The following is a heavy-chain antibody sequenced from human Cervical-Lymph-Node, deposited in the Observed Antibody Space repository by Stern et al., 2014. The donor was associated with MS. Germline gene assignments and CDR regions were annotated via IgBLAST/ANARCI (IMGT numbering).Heavy chain of an antibody. Sequence: QLQLQESGPGLVKPSETLSLTCTVSGGSISSSSYYWGWIRQPPGKGLVWIGSIYYSGSPYYNPSHKSRVTISVDTYKTQFSLKLSSVTAADTAVYYCARQTMTTVTRDAFDIWGQGTMVTVSS. V-gene: IGHV4-39*01. CDR2: IYYSGSP. J-gene: IGHJ3*02. D-gene: IGHD4-17*01. CDR3: ARQTMTTVTRDAFDI. CDR1: GGSISSSSYY.